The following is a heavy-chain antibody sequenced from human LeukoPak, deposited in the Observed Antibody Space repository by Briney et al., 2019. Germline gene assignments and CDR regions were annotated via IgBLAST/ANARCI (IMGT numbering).Heavy chain of an antibody. D-gene: IGHD4/OR15-4a*01. Sequence: PSETLSLTCAVYGGSFSGYYWSWIRQPPGKGLEWIGEINHSGGTNYNPSLKSRVTISVDTSKNQFSLKLSSVTAADAAVYYCARRGHRMVDNYYFDYWGQGTLVTVSS. CDR1: GGSFSGYY. V-gene: IGHV4-34*01. CDR3: ARRGHRMVDNYYFDY. CDR2: INHSGGT. J-gene: IGHJ4*02.